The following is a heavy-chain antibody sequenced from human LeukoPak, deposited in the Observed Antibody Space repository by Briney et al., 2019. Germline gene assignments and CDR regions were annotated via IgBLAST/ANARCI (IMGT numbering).Heavy chain of an antibody. CDR1: GFTVSSNY. D-gene: IGHD4-17*01. J-gene: IGHJ5*02. CDR3: ANPPHGDYDNWFDP. Sequence: GGSLRLSCAASGFTVSSNYMSWVRQAPGKGLEWVSAISGSGGSTYYADSVKGRFTISRDNSKNTLYLQMNSLRAEDTAVYYCANPPHGDYDNWFDPWGQGTLVTVSS. V-gene: IGHV3-23*01. CDR2: ISGSGGST.